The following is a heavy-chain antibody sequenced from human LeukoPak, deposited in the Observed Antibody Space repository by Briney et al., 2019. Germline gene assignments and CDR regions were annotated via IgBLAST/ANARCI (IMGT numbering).Heavy chain of an antibody. CDR1: GYIFTDYY. Sequence: ASVKVSCKASGYIFTDYYMHWVRQAPGQGLEWMGWINPTSGDTKFAQKFQGRVTMTRDPSISTAYMELNRLRSDDTAVYYCARGRSWVLWELPRSWGQGTLVTVSS. V-gene: IGHV1-2*02. CDR2: INPTSGDT. CDR3: ARGRSWVLWELPRS. D-gene: IGHD1-26*01. J-gene: IGHJ4*02.